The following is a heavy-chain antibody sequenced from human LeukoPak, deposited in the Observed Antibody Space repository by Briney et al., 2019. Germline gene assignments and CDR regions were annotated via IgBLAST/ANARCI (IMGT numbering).Heavy chain of an antibody. D-gene: IGHD6-13*01. CDR3: AKDLIGSSWYDY. V-gene: IGHV3-23*01. J-gene: IGHJ4*02. CDR1: GFKCNSYA. CDR2: ISGSGGST. Sequence: AEAVRLSNGACGFKCNSYAMSGLRQAPGKELEWVSAISGSGGSTYYADSVKGRFTISRDNSKNTLYLQMNSLRAEDTAVYYCAKDLIGSSWYDYWGQGTLVTVSS.